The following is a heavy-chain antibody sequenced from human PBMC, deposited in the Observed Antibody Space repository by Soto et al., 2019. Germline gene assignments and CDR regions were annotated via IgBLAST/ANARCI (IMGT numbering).Heavy chain of an antibody. CDR1: GFTVSSNY. D-gene: IGHD3-3*01. V-gene: IGHV3-53*01. CDR2: IYSGGST. Sequence: EVLLVESGGGLIQPGGSLRLSCAASGFTVSSNYMSWVRQAPGKGLEWVSVIYSGGSTYYADSVKGRFTISRDNSKNTRYLQMNSLRAEDTAVYYCARFLEWPENAFDIWGQGTMVTVSS. J-gene: IGHJ3*02. CDR3: ARFLEWPENAFDI.